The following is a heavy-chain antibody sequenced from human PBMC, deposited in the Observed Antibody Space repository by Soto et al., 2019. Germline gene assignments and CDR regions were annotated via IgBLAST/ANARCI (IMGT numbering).Heavy chain of an antibody. CDR2: INPNSGGT. CDR1: GYTFSDYY. J-gene: IGHJ4*02. CDR3: AREPATAKPEGVDF. Sequence: QVQLVQSGAEVRKPGASVKVSCKASGYTFSDYYIHWVRQAPGQGLEGMGWINPNSGGTKYAPKFQGGVTMTRDTSSTTAYMELSRLRSGDTAVYYCAREPATAKPEGVDFGGQGTLVTVSS. V-gene: IGHV1-2*02. D-gene: IGHD1-1*01.